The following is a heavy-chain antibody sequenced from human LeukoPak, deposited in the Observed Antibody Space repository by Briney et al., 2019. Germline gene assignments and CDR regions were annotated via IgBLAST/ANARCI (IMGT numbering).Heavy chain of an antibody. J-gene: IGHJ4*02. V-gene: IGHV3-21*01. D-gene: IGHD4-17*01. CDR3: ARRADYGDYHDY. Sequence: PGGSLRLSCAASGFTFSSYSMNWVRQAPGKGLEWVSSISSRTIYIYYADSVKGRFTISRDNAKNSLYLQMNSLRAEDTAVYYCARRADYGDYHDYWGQGTLVTVSS. CDR1: GFTFSSYS. CDR2: ISSRTIYI.